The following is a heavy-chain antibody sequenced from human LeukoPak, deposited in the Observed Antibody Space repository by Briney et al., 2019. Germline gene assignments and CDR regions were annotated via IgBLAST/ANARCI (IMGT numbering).Heavy chain of an antibody. J-gene: IGHJ4*02. V-gene: IGHV3-9*01. CDR1: GFTFDDYA. CDR2: ISWNSGSI. Sequence: PGRSLRLSCAASGFTFDDYAMHWVRQAPGKGPEWVSGISWNSGSIGYADSVKGRFTISRDNAKNSLYLQMNSLRAEGTALYYCAKAPIVGASSGGPYYFDYWGQGTLVTVSS. D-gene: IGHD1-26*01. CDR3: AKAPIVGASSGGPYYFDY.